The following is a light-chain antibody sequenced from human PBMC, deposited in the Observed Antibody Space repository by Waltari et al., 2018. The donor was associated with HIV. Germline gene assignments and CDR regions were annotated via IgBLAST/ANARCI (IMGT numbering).Light chain of an antibody. V-gene: IGKV1-5*03. Sequence: DIQMTQSPSILSASVGDRVTITCRASQSVNDWLAWYQQKPGKAPKLLIYKASTLETGVPSRFSGGGSGTEFTLTISSLQPDDFASYFCQQYETSSGTLGQGTNVEL. J-gene: IGKJ1*01. CDR1: QSVNDW. CDR2: KAS. CDR3: QQYETSSGT.